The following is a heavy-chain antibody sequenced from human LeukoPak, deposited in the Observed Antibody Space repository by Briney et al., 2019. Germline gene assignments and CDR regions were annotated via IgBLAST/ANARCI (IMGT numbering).Heavy chain of an antibody. CDR2: INHSRSN. CDR3: ATGSYGYSYGDTYDY. CDR1: GGSFSGYY. V-gene: IGHV4-34*01. Sequence: SETLSLTCAVHGGSFSGYYWSWIRQPPGKGLEWSGEINHSRSNNYNPSLKSRVTISVDTSKNQFSLKLSSVTAADTAVYYCATGSYGYSYGDTYDYWGQGTLVTVSS. J-gene: IGHJ4*02. D-gene: IGHD5-18*01.